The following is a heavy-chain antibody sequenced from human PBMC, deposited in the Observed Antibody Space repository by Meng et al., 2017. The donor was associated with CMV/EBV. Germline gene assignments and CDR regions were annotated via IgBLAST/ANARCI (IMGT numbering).Heavy chain of an antibody. J-gene: IGHJ4*02. D-gene: IGHD3-22*01. CDR2: IYSGGSST. V-gene: IGHV3-23*03. CDR3: AKRSMILAVVDY. Sequence: GESLKISCAAPGFTFSSYAMSWVRQAPGKGLEWVSVIYSGGSSTYYADSVKGRFTISRDNSKNTLYLQMNSLRAEDTAVYYCAKRSMILAVVDYWGQGTLVTVSS. CDR1: GFTFSSYA.